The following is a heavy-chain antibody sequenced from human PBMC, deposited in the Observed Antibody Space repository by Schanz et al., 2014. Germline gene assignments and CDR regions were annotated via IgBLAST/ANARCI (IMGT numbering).Heavy chain of an antibody. D-gene: IGHD6-6*01. CDR2: IYYSGCT. V-gene: IGHV4-31*03. J-gene: IGHJ4*02. CDR3: ARDRLAAQGSDS. Sequence: QERLQESGPGVVKPSPTLSLTCTVSGGSINSDAFYWTWIRQHPGKGLEWGGYIYYSGCTYYSPSLKSRVSISLDTSKNQFSLNLSSVTAADTAVYYCARDRLAAQGSDSWGQGTLVTVSS. CDR1: GGSINSDAFY.